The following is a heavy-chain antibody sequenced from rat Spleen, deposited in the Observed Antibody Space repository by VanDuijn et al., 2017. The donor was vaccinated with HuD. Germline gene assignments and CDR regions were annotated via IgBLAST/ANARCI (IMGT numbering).Heavy chain of an antibody. CDR1: GFTFSDYY. CDR2: ISYDGRGT. Sequence: EVQLVESDGGLVQPGRSLKLSCAASGFTFSDYYMAWVRQAPKKGLEWVASISYDGRGTYYGDSVKGRFTISRENAENTVCLQMNSLRSEDTATYYCAKGAPFDYWGQGVMVTVSS. D-gene: IGHD4-1*01. J-gene: IGHJ2*01. V-gene: IGHV5-22*01. CDR3: AKGAPFDY.